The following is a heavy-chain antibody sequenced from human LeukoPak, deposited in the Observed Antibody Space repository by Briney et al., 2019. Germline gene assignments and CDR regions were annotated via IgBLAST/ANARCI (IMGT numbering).Heavy chain of an antibody. CDR2: IYYSGST. Sequence: SETLSLTCTVSGGSISGYHWSWIRQPPGKGLEWIGYIYYSGSTNYNPSLKSRVTISVDTSKNQFSLKLSSVTAADTAVYYCARAWFGELLYWGQGTLVTVSS. J-gene: IGHJ4*02. CDR1: GGSISGYH. V-gene: IGHV4-59*01. D-gene: IGHD3-10*01. CDR3: ARAWFGELLY.